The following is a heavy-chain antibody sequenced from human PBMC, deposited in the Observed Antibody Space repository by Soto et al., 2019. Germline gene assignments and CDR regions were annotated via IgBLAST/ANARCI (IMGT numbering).Heavy chain of an antibody. J-gene: IGHJ4*02. D-gene: IGHD1-1*01. CDR1: GYTFTTYG. Sequence: QVHLVQSGAEVKKPGASVKVSCKGSGYTFTTYGITWVRQAPGQGLEWMGWISAHNGNTNYAQKLQGRVTVTRDTSTSTAYKELKSLGSDGTAVYYCARGRYGDYWGQGALVTVSS. CDR2: ISAHNGNT. V-gene: IGHV1-18*01. CDR3: ARGRYGDY.